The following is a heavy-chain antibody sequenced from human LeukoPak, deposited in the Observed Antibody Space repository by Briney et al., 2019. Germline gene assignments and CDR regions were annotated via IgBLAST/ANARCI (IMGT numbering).Heavy chain of an antibody. Sequence: SETLSLTCTASGGSIGSNYWTWIRQPPGKGLEYIGYIYYTGATNYNPSLKSRVTISVDTSKNQFSLKMTSVTAADTAVYFCAKYGNSGWVIDNWGQGTLVTVSS. CDR1: GGSIGSNY. V-gene: IGHV4-59*08. D-gene: IGHD6-19*01. CDR2: IYYTGAT. J-gene: IGHJ4*02. CDR3: AKYGNSGWVIDN.